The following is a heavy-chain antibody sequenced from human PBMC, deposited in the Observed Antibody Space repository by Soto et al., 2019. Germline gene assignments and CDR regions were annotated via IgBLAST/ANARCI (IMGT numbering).Heavy chain of an antibody. CDR1: GFSFSSHA. CDR2: ISSSGGTT. D-gene: IGHD3-22*01. V-gene: IGHV3-23*01. J-gene: IGHJ4*02. CDR3: AKDSYYYDTSAYWPDY. Sequence: EVQLLESGGGLVQPWGSLRLSCAASGFSFSSHAMSWVRQAPGKGLEWVSGISSSGGTTQYADSVKGRFTISRDNSKNTLYLQMNSLRAEDTAVYYCAKDSYYYDTSAYWPDYWGQGTLVTVSS.